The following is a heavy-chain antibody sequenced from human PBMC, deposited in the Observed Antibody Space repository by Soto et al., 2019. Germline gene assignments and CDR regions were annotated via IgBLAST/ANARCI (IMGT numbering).Heavy chain of an antibody. V-gene: IGHV1-18*01. J-gene: IGHJ6*02. CDR3: ARDLDYDFWCFYRIDDYYCYVMDV. D-gene: IGHD3-3*01. CDR2: ISAYNGNT. CDR1: GYTITSYG. Sequence: ASVKVSCKASGYTITSYGISWVRQAPGQELEWMGWISAYNGNTNYAQKLQGRVTMTTDTSTSTAYMELRSLRSDDTAVYYCARDLDYDFWCFYRIDDYYCYVMDVSAQGSSVTVS.